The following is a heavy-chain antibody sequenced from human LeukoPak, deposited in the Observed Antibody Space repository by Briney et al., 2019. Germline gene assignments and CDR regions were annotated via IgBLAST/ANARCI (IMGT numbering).Heavy chain of an antibody. Sequence: PGGSLRLSCAASGFTFSSYWMTWVRQAPRKGLGWVANIKQDGSEKYYVDSVKGRFTISRDNAKNSLYLQMNSLRAEDTAVYYCARVRYSYGYYFDYWGQGTLVTVSS. D-gene: IGHD5-18*01. J-gene: IGHJ4*02. V-gene: IGHV3-7*01. CDR3: ARVRYSYGYYFDY. CDR2: IKQDGSEK. CDR1: GFTFSSYW.